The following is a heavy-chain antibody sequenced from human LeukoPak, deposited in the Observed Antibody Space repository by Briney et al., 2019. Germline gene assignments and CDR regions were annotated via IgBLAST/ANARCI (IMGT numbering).Heavy chain of an antibody. CDR2: ISGSGRST. J-gene: IGHJ4*02. Sequence: GGSLRLSCAASGFTFSSYGMSWVRQTPGKGLEWVSFISGSGRSTYYADSVKGRFTMSRDTSKNTLYLEMNSLRDDDTAAYYCAKGRGSTSIYEYWGQGTLVTVSS. CDR3: AKGRGSTSIYEY. CDR1: GFTFSSYG. D-gene: IGHD2-2*01. V-gene: IGHV3-23*01.